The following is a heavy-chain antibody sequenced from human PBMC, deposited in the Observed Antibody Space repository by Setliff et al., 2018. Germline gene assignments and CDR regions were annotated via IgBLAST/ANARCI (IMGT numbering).Heavy chain of an antibody. Sequence: PSETLSLTCTVSDGSISTYYWSWIRQPPGKRLEWIGFIHHSGSTHYNPSLKSRVTISVDTSKSHFSLRLRSLTAADTAVYYCARTSYELCGYYGNRCNHHMDVWGKGSPVTVSS. D-gene: IGHD3-3*01. CDR2: IHHSGST. V-gene: IGHV4-59*08. J-gene: IGHJ6*03. CDR1: DGSISTYY. CDR3: ARTSYELCGYYGNRCNHHMDV.